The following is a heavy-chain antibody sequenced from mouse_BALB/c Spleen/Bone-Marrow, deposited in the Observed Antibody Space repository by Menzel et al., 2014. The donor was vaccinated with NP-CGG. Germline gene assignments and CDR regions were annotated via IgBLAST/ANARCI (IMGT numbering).Heavy chain of an antibody. V-gene: IGHV1S81*02. CDR3: TRSTMITYFDY. J-gene: IGHJ2*01. D-gene: IGHD2-4*01. CDR1: GYTFTSYY. Sequence: LMESGAELVKPGASVKLSCKASGYTFTSYYMYWVKQRPGQGLEWIGEINPSNGGTNFNEKFKSKATLTVDKSSSTAYMQLSSLTSEDSAVYYCTRSTMITYFDYWGQGTTPTVSS. CDR2: INPSNGGT.